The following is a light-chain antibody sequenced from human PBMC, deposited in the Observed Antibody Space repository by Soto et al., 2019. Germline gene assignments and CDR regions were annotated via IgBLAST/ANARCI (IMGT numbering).Light chain of an antibody. CDR2: GAS. CDR3: QQGSFTLT. CDR1: QSISTY. J-gene: IGKJ4*01. Sequence: DIQMTQSPSSLSASVGDRVTITCRASQSISTYLNWYQQKLGKAPKLLISGASSLQGGVPSRFSGSGSGTDFILTISSLQPEDFATYYCQQGSFTLTFGGGTKLEIK. V-gene: IGKV1-39*01.